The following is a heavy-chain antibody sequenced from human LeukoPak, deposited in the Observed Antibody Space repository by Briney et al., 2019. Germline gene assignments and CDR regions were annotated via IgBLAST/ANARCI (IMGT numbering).Heavy chain of an antibody. Sequence: SETLSLTCTVSGGSISSYYWSWIRQPAGKGLEWIGRIYTSGSTGYNPSLKSRVTMSVDTSKNQFSLKLSSVTAADTAVYFCAKRGVVIRVILVGFHKEAYYFDSWGQGALVTVSS. D-gene: IGHD3-22*01. V-gene: IGHV4-4*07. CDR2: IYTSGST. CDR3: AKRGVVIRVILVGFHKEAYYFDS. J-gene: IGHJ4*02. CDR1: GGSISSYY.